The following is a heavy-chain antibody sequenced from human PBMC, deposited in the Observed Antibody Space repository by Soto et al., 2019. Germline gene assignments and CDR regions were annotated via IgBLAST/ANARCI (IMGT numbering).Heavy chain of an antibody. CDR1: GFTVSSNY. J-gene: IGHJ6*02. V-gene: IGHV3-53*01. CDR3: ARDRGYSGYAPYYYYGMDV. CDR2: IYSGGST. Sequence: GGSLRLSCAVSGFTVSSNYMSWVRQAPGKGLEWVSVIYSGGSTYYADSVKGRFTISRDNSKNTLYLQMNSLRAEDTAVYYCARDRGYSGYAPYYYYGMDVWGQGTTVTVSS. D-gene: IGHD5-12*01.